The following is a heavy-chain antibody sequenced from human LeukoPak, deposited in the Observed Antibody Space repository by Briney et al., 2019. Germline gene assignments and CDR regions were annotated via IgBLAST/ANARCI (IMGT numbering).Heavy chain of an antibody. Sequence: SETLSLTCTVSGGSINSYYWSWIRQPPGKGLEWIGYIYNSGSTNYNPSLKSRVIISVDTSRNQFSLKLSSVTAADTAVYYCAASVVVTAKVAYWGQGTLVTVSS. V-gene: IGHV4-59*01. J-gene: IGHJ4*02. CDR3: AASVVVTAKVAY. CDR2: IYNSGST. D-gene: IGHD2-21*02. CDR1: GGSINSYY.